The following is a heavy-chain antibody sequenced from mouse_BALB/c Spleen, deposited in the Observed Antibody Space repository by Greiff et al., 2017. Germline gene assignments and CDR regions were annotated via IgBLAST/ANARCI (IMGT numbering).Heavy chain of an antibody. CDR3: AIWGLITTDYYAMDY. D-gene: IGHD1-2*01. Sequence: EVQRVESGGGLVKPGGSLKLSCAASGFTFSSYAMSWVRQTPEKRLEWVATISSGGSYTYYPDSVKGRFTISRDNAKNTLYLQMSSLRSEDTAMYYCAIWGLITTDYYAMDYWGQGTSVTVSS. CDR1: GFTFSSYA. CDR2: ISSGGSYT. V-gene: IGHV5-9-3*01. J-gene: IGHJ4*01.